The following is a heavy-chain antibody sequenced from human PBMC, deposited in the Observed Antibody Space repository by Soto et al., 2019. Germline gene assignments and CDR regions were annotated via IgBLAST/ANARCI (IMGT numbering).Heavy chain of an antibody. CDR1: GFSLSTSGVG. CDR2: IYWDDDK. CDR3: VVEGITFFGVVTDAFDI. D-gene: IGHD3-3*01. Sequence: SGPTLVNPTQTLTLTCTFSGFSLSTSGVGVGWIRQPPGKALEWLALIYWDDDKRYSPSLKSRPTITKDTSKNQVVLTMTNMDPVDTATYYCVVEGITFFGVVTDAFDIWGQGTMVTGSS. V-gene: IGHV2-5*02. J-gene: IGHJ3*02.